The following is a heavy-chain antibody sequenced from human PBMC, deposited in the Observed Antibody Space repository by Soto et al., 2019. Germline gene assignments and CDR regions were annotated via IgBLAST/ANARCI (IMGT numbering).Heavy chain of an antibody. CDR3: AKDRSPQPRYFDY. CDR2: ITGNGATT. Sequence: EVQLLESGGGLVQPGGSLRLSCAASGFTFSSYAMSWVRQAPGKGLEWVSGITGNGATTYYADSVKGRFTISRDISKDTLFLEMNSLRAEDTAVYYCAKDRSPQPRYFDYWGQGTLVTVSS. V-gene: IGHV3-23*01. CDR1: GFTFSSYA. J-gene: IGHJ4*02.